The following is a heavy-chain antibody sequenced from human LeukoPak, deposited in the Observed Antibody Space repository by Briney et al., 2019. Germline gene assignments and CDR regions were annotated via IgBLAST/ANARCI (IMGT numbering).Heavy chain of an antibody. J-gene: IGHJ4*02. CDR1: GGSISSGDYY. CDR2: IDQSGGT. V-gene: IGHV4-39*02. Sequence: SETLSLTCTVSGGSISSGDYYWSWIRQPPGKGLEWVGEIDQSGGTNYNPSLKSRVTLSLDTSKKHFFLILNSVTAADTAVYYCARTIELRLHYWGQGTPVTVSS. D-gene: IGHD1-7*01. CDR3: ARTIELRLHY.